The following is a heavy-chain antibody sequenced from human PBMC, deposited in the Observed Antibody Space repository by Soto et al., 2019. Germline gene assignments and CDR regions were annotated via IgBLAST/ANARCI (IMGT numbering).Heavy chain of an antibody. CDR1: GFTFTDYY. J-gene: IGHJ4*02. CDR2: INTLSTAI. Sequence: GGSLRLSCEGSGFTFTDYYMTWIRQAPGKWLEWVAYINTLSTAIYYADSVKGRFTISRDNAKNSLYLQMNGLRAEDTATYYCARRLQWQLRPLDSWGRGXLVTVYS. D-gene: IGHD6-19*01. V-gene: IGHV3-11*01. CDR3: ARRLQWQLRPLDS.